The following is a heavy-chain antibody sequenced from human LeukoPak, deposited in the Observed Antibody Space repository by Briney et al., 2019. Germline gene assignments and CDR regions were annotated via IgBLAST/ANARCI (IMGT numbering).Heavy chain of an antibody. V-gene: IGHV7-4-1*02. CDR1: GYTFTSYA. J-gene: IGHJ5*02. D-gene: IGHD3-10*01. CDR2: INTNTGNP. Sequence: ASVKVSCKASGYTFTSYAMNWVRQAPGQGLEWMGWINTNTGNPTYAQGFTGRFVFSLDTSVSTAYLQISSLKAEDTAVYYCARVPLGPITMVRGVPSYWFDPWGQGTLVTVSS. CDR3: ARVPLGPITMVRGVPSYWFDP.